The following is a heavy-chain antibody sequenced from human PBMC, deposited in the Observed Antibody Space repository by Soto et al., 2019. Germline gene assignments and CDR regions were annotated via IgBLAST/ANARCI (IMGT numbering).Heavy chain of an antibody. CDR3: ATYSSGWFQLDY. CDR2: VNPNGGST. J-gene: IGHJ4*02. D-gene: IGHD6-19*01. V-gene: IGHV1-46*01. CDR1: GYTFTSSY. Sequence: ASVKVSCKASGYTFTSSYMHWVRQAPRQGLEWMGIVNPNGGSTRYAQMFQDRVIMTRDMSTSTVYMELSSLRSEDTAVYYCATYSSGWFQLDYWGQGTLVTVSS.